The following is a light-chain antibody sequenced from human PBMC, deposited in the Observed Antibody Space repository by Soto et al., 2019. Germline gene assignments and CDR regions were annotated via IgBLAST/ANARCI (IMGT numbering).Light chain of an antibody. CDR3: QQYADFPHT. J-gene: IGKJ2*01. V-gene: IGKV1-33*01. CDR2: TAS. CDR1: QDISDY. Sequence: DIQMTQSPSPLSASVGDRVTITCQASQDISDYLNWYQQKPGRAPKLLIYTASNLETGVPSRFSGSGSGTDFTLAISGLQPEDLATYYCQQYADFPHTFGQGTKLEIK.